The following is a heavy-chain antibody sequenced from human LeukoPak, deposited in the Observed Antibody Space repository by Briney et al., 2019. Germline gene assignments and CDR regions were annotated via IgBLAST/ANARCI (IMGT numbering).Heavy chain of an antibody. D-gene: IGHD3-9*01. CDR3: ARGFEDYYGMDV. J-gene: IGHJ6*02. CDR2: MNPNSGNT. Sequence: ASVKVSCKASGYTFTSYDINWVRQATGQGLEWMGWMNPNSGNTGYAQKFQGRVTMTRNTSISTAYMELSSLRSEDTAVYYCARGFEDYYGMDVWGQGTTVTVSS. V-gene: IGHV1-8*01. CDR1: GYTFTSYD.